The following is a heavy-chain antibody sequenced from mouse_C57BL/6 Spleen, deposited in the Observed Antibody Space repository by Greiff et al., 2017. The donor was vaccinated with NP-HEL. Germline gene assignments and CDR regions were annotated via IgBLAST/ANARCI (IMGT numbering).Heavy chain of an antibody. V-gene: IGHV1-61*01. CDR3: ARRVYYYGSSGGNWYFDV. Sequence: VQLQQPGAELVRPGSSVKLSCKASGYTFTSYWMDWVKQRPGQGLEWIGNIYPSDSETHYNQKFKDKATLTVDKSSSTAYMQLSSLTSEDSAVYYCARRVYYYGSSGGNWYFDVWGTGTTVTVS. D-gene: IGHD1-1*01. J-gene: IGHJ1*03. CDR2: IYPSDSET. CDR1: GYTFTSYW.